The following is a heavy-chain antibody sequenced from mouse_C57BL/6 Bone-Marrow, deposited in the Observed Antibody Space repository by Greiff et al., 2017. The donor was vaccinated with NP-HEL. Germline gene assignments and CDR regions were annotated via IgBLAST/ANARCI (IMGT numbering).Heavy chain of an antibody. CDR3: TFYYGNYGGVLYFDV. J-gene: IGHJ1*03. CDR2: INPNYGTT. CDR1: GYSFTDYN. D-gene: IGHD2-1*01. Sequence: HLVESGPELVKPGASVKISCKASGYSFTDYNMNWVKQSNGKSLEWIGVINPNYGTTSYNQKFKGKATLTVDQSSSTAYMQLNSLTSEDSAVYYCTFYYGNYGGVLYFDVWGTGTTVTVSS. V-gene: IGHV1-39*01.